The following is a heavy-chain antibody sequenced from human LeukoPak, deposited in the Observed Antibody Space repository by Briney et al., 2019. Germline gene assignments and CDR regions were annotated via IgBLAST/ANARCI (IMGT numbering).Heavy chain of an antibody. V-gene: IGHV4-39*01. CDR2: IYYSGSP. J-gene: IGHJ2*01. CDR3: ARHRLLWFGELSWYFDL. Sequence: AETLSLTCTVSGGSISSSSYYWGWIRQPPVKGLEWIGSIYYSGSPYYNPSLKSRVTISVDTSKKQFSLKLSSVTAADTAVYYCARHRLLWFGELSWYFDLWGRGTLVTVSS. CDR1: GGSISSSSYY. D-gene: IGHD3-10*01.